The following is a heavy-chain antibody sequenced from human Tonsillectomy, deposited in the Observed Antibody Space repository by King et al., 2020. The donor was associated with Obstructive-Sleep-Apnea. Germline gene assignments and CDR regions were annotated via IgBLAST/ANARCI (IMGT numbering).Heavy chain of an antibody. Sequence: VQLVESGGGLVKPGGSLRLSCAASGFTFSDYYMSWIRQAPGKGLEWVSYISSSSSYTNYADSVKGRFTISRDNAKNSLYLQMNSLRAEDTAVYYCARNYGSGKRGNWFDPWGQGTLVTVSS. J-gene: IGHJ5*02. CDR1: GFTFSDYY. CDR2: ISSSSSYT. D-gene: IGHD3-10*01. CDR3: ARNYGSGKRGNWFDP. V-gene: IGHV3-11*06.